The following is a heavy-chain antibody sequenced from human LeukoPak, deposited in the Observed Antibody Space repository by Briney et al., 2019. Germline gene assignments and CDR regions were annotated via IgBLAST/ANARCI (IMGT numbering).Heavy chain of an antibody. V-gene: IGHV1-18*01. CDR2: ISAYNGNT. Sequence: ASVKVSCKASGYTFTSYGISWVRQAPGQGLEWMGWISAYNGNTNYAQKLQGRVTMTTDTSTSTAYMELRSLRSDDTAVYYCARERELLSDSYYYYYGMDVWGQGTTVTVSS. D-gene: IGHD3-10*01. CDR3: ARERELLSDSYYYYYGMDV. J-gene: IGHJ6*02. CDR1: GYTFTSYG.